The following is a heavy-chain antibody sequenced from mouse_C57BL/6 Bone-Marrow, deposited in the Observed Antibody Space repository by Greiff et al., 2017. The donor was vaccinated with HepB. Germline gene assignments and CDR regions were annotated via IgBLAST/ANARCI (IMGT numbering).Heavy chain of an antibody. CDR1: GYAFSSSW. J-gene: IGHJ1*03. CDR3: AREGGYYYGSSPYWYFDV. V-gene: IGHV1-82*01. CDR2: IYPGDGDT. Sequence: VQLQQSGPELVKPGASVKISCKASGYAFSSSWMNWVKQRPGKGLEWIGRIYPGDGDTNYNGKFKGKATLTADKSSSTAYMQLSSLTSEDSAVYFCAREGGYYYGSSPYWYFDVWGTGTTVTVSS. D-gene: IGHD1-1*01.